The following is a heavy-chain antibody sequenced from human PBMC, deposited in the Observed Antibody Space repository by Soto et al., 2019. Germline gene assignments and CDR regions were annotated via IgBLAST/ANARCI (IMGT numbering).Heavy chain of an antibody. CDR1: GYTFTSYA. V-gene: IGHV1-3*01. Sequence: GASVKVSCKASGYTFTSYAMHWVRQAPGQRLEWMGWINAGNGNTKYSQKFQGRVTITRDTSASTAYMELSSLRSEDTAVYYCARDIWQYQLPQGLYYYCGMDVWGQGTTVTVSS. CDR3: ARDIWQYQLPQGLYYYCGMDV. D-gene: IGHD2-2*01. CDR2: INAGNGNT. J-gene: IGHJ6*02.